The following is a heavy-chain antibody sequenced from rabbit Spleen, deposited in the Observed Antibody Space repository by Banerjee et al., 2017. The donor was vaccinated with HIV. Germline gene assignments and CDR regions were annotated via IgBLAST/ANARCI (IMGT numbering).Heavy chain of an antibody. CDR3: ARDTSSSFSSYGMDL. CDR2: IETTGGST. Sequence: QQLVESGGGLVKPGASLTLTCKASGFDFSRGYDMCWVRQPPGKGLEWIGCIETTGGSTWYASWAKGRLTISKASSTTVTLQMTSLTAADTATYFCARDTSSSFSSYGMDLWGPGTLVTVS. CDR1: GFDFSRGYD. J-gene: IGHJ6*01. V-gene: IGHV1S40*01. D-gene: IGHD1-1*01.